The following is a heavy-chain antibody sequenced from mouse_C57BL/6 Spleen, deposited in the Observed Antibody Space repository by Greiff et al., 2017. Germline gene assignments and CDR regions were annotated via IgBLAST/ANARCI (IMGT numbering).Heavy chain of an antibody. J-gene: IGHJ1*03. Sequence: VQLQQPGPGLVQPSQCLSITCTASGFSLTSYGVHWVRQSPGKGLEWLGVIWSGGSTDYNEDFVYRLSNTKDNSKSQVFLKMNSLQADDTAIYYCAKDYYGSSYGYFDVWGTGTTVTVSS. CDR3: AKDYYGSSYGYFDV. V-gene: IGHV2-5*01. CDR1: GFSLTSYG. D-gene: IGHD1-1*01. CDR2: IWSGGST.